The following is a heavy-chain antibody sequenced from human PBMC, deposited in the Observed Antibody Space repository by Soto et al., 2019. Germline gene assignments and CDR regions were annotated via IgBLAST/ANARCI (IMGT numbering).Heavy chain of an antibody. CDR3: ARGLAAAGTDY. Sequence: PSETLSLTCTVSGGSISSYYWSWIRQPPGKGLEWIGYIYYSGSTNYNPSLKSRVTISVDTSKNQFPLKLSSVTAADTAVYYCARGLAAAGTDYWGQGTLVTVSS. J-gene: IGHJ4*02. D-gene: IGHD6-13*01. CDR2: IYYSGST. CDR1: GGSISSYY. V-gene: IGHV4-59*01.